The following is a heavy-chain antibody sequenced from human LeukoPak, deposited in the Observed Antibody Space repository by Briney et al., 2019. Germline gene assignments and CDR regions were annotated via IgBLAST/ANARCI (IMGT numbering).Heavy chain of an antibody. CDR2: IYTSGST. J-gene: IGHJ4*02. V-gene: IGHV4-61*02. Sequence: PSQTLSLTCTVSGGSISSGSYYWSWIRQPAGKGLEWIGRIYTSGSTNYNPSLKSRVTISVDTSKNQFSLKLSSVTAADTAVYYCAASPRGLAPDYWGQGTLVTVSS. D-gene: IGHD6-19*01. CDR3: AASPRGLAPDY. CDR1: GGSISSGSYY.